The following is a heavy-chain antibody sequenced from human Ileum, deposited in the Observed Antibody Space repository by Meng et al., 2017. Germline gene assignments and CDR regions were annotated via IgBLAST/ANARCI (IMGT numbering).Heavy chain of an antibody. D-gene: IGHD3-10*01. J-gene: IGHJ4*02. CDR2: IHPHDSST. CDR3: ARQDYYGSRDFNC. V-gene: IGHV5-51*01. Sequence: GGSLRLSCEVSGYNFSTYWIGWVRQMPGKGLEWMGMIHPHDSSTRYSPSFQGQVTMSVDKSINTAYLQWRSLRASDTAMYFCARQDYYGSRDFNCWGRGTLVTVSS. CDR1: GYNFSTYW.